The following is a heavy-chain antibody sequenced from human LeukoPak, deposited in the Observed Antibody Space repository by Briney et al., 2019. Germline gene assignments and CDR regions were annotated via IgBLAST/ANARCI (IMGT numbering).Heavy chain of an antibody. D-gene: IGHD3-3*01. J-gene: IGHJ4*02. CDR2: INPSGGST. V-gene: IGHV1-46*01. CDR1: GYTFTSYY. Sequence: ASVKVSCKASGYTFTSYYMHWVRQAPGQGLKWMGIINPSGGSTSYAQKFQGRVTMTRDTSTSTVYMELSSLRSEDTAVYYCARDRPNPSGLRFLEWSKPDFDYWGQGTLVTVSS. CDR3: ARDRPNPSGLRFLEWSKPDFDY.